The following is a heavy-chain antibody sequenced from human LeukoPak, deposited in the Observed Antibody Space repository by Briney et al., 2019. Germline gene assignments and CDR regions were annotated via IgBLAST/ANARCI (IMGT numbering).Heavy chain of an antibody. CDR3: ATDGAGFDT. CDR1: GFTFNDYY. Sequence: GGSLRLSCEASGFTFNDYYMSWIRQAPGKGLEWLSYINIGGTNTHYADSVKGRFTISRDNAKKSLYLEMNNLRAEDTAVYYCATDGAGFDTWGQGVLVTVSS. CDR2: INIGGTNT. J-gene: IGHJ5*02. V-gene: IGHV3-11*01.